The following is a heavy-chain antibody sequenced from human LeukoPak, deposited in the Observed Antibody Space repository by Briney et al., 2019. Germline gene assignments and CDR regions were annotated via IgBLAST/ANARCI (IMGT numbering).Heavy chain of an antibody. Sequence: GGSLRLSCAASGFTFSFNSMHWVRQGPGKGLVWVSRIKRDGSGTTYADSVKGRVTISRDNAKNTLYLQMNSLRAEDTAVCYCARSNGFGMDVWGQGTTVTVSS. CDR2: IKRDGSGT. CDR3: ARSNGFGMDV. CDR1: GFTFSFNS. V-gene: IGHV3-74*01. J-gene: IGHJ6*02. D-gene: IGHD2-8*01.